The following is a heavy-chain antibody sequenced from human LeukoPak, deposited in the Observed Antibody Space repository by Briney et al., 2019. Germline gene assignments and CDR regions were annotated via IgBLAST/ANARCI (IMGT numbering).Heavy chain of an antibody. CDR3: ARWKSRVFDS. CDR2: IHSDGST. J-gene: IGHJ5*01. D-gene: IGHD1-1*01. V-gene: IGHV3-53*01. Sequence: GGSLRLSCAASDFSVKTNYMHWGRQAPGKGLEWVSVIHSDGSTYYADSVRGPFAISRDNSKHTLYLEMTTLRAEDTAAYYCARWKSRVFDSWGQGTLVTVSS. CDR1: DFSVKTNY.